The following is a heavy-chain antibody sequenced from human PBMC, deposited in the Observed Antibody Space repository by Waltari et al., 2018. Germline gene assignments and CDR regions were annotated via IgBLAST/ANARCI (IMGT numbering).Heavy chain of an antibody. J-gene: IGHJ4*02. Sequence: QVQLVQSGTEVTKPGASVRVSCKASGYTFIDHYIHWVRQAPGQGLEWMGWMNPNSGGTNYAQKFQGRVTMTRDTSTSTAYMELTRMTSDDTAIYYCARDGGFDFWGQGSLVTVSS. CDR2: MNPNSGGT. V-gene: IGHV1-2*02. CDR3: ARDGGFDF. CDR1: GYTFIDHY. D-gene: IGHD2-15*01.